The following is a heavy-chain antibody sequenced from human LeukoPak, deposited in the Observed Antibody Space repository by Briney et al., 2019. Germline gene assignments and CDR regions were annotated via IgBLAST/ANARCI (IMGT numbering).Heavy chain of an antibody. CDR3: ARVLDFWSGSTHYSYDTMDV. Sequence: GASVKVSCKASGYTFTGQYMHWVRQAPGQGLGWMGCINPNSGGTTYAQKFQGRVTMTRDTSISTAYMELSSLRSDDTAVYYCARVLDFWSGSTHYSYDTMDVWGQGTTVTVSS. V-gene: IGHV1-2*02. CDR2: INPNSGGT. J-gene: IGHJ6*02. D-gene: IGHD3-3*01. CDR1: GYTFTGQY.